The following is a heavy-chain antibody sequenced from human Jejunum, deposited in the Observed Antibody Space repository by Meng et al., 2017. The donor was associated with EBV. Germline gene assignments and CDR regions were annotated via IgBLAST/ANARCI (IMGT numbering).Heavy chain of an antibody. Sequence: QVQLVQSGAEVKKPGASVKVSCKASGYDFINSGISWVRQDPGQGLEWMGWISVYRGNTNYAQRFQDRVTLTTNTSTSTVYMELRSLTSDDTAVYYCARDRSNSDYWGQGTLVTVSS. V-gene: IGHV1-18*01. J-gene: IGHJ4*02. CDR3: ARDRSNSDY. CDR2: ISVYRGNT. D-gene: IGHD5-24*01. CDR1: GYDFINSG.